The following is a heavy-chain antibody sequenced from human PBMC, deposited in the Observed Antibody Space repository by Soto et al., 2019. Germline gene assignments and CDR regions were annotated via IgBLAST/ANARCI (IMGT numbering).Heavy chain of an antibody. Sequence: QITLKESGPALVRPTQTLTLTCSFSGFSLTTRGEAVGWIRQPPGKALEWLALIFWDDDNWYCPSLRSRLTISENSSKDQVVLTMTNMHPVDTATYYCAHRSRGYTYYFVQWGQGTLVTVSS. CDR1: GFSLTTRGEA. V-gene: IGHV2-5*02. J-gene: IGHJ4*02. CDR2: IFWDDDN. D-gene: IGHD6-25*01. CDR3: AHRSRGYTYYFVQ.